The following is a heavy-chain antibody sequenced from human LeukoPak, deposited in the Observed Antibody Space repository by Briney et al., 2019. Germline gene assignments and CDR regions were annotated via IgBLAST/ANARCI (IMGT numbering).Heavy chain of an antibody. V-gene: IGHV3-21*01. CDR3: AELGITMIGGV. D-gene: IGHD3-10*02. CDR1: GFTFSSYS. Sequence: GGSLRLSCAASGFTFSSYSMNWVRQAPGKGLEWVSSISSSSSYIYYADSVKGGFTISRDNAKNSLYLQMNSLRAEDTAVYYCAELGITMIGGVWGKGTTVTISS. CDR2: ISSSSSYI. J-gene: IGHJ6*04.